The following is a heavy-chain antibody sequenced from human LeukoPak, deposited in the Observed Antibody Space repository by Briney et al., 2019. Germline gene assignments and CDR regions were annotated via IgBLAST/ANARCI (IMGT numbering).Heavy chain of an antibody. CDR1: GYSISSGNY. J-gene: IGHJ6*03. D-gene: IGHD3-9*01. V-gene: IGHV4-38-2*02. CDR2: INHSGST. CDR3: ARITYDILTGYFGYYYYMDV. Sequence: SETLSLTCTVAGYSISSGNYWDWIRQPPGKGLEWIGEINHSGSTNYNPSLKSRVNISVDTSKNQFSLKLSSVTAADTAVYYCARITYDILTGYFGYYYYMDVWGKGTTVTISS.